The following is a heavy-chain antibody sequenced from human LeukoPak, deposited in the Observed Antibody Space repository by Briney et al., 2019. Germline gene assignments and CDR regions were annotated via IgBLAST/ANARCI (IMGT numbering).Heavy chain of an antibody. V-gene: IGHV4-39*01. J-gene: IGHJ4*02. CDR1: GGSISSSSYY. D-gene: IGHD2-2*01. Sequence: PSETLSLTCTVSGGSISSSSYYWGWIRQPPGKGLEWIGSIYYSGSTYYNPSLKSRVTISVDTSKNQFSLKLSSVTAADTAVYYCARHGKPYQLPRDDRFDYWGQGTLVTVSS. CDR3: ARHGKPYQLPRDDRFDY. CDR2: IYYSGST.